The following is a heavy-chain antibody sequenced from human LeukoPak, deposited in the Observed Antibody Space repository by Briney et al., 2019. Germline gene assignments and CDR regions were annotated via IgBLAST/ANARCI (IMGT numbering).Heavy chain of an antibody. D-gene: IGHD5-12*01. CDR3: AKDSQWLRYKWDY. CDR1: GFTFSSYG. CDR2: ISGSGGST. J-gene: IGHJ4*02. Sequence: SGGTLRLSCAASGFTFSSYGMSWVRQAPGKGLEWVSAISGSGGSTYYADSVKGRFTISRDNSKNTLYLQMNSLRAEDTAVYYCAKDSQWLRYKWDYWGQGTLVTVSS. V-gene: IGHV3-23*01.